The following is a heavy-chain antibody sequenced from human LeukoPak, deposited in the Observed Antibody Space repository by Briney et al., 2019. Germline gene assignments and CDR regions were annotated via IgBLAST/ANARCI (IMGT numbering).Heavy chain of an antibody. CDR3: ARDSSGSSGYKGTYAFDI. D-gene: IGHD3-22*01. V-gene: IGHV1-69*10. Sequence: ASVKVSCKASGGTFSSYAISWVRQAPGQGLEWMGWISAYNGNTNYAQKFQGRVTITADKSTSTAYMELSSLRSEDTAVYYCARDSSGSSGYKGTYAFDIWGQGTMVTVSS. J-gene: IGHJ3*02. CDR2: ISAYNGNT. CDR1: GGTFSSYA.